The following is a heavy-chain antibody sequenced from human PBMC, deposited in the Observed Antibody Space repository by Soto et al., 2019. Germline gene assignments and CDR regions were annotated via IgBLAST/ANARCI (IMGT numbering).Heavy chain of an antibody. Sequence: PGGSLRLSCAASGFSFSSYAMNWVRQATGKGLEWISSITTGGHDIYYADSVKGRFTISRDNAKNSLYLQMNSLRDEDTAVYYCARVGTMIVLPDYWGQGTLVTVSS. CDR1: GFSFSSYA. J-gene: IGHJ4*02. CDR3: ARVGTMIVLPDY. CDR2: ITTGGHDI. D-gene: IGHD3-22*01. V-gene: IGHV3-21*01.